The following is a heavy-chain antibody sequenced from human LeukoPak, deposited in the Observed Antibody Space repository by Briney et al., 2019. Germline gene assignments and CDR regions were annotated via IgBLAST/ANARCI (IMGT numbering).Heavy chain of an antibody. CDR2: IKQDGSEK. J-gene: IGHJ6*02. D-gene: IGHD3-16*01. CDR1: GFTFSSYW. Sequence: GGFLRLSCAASGFTFSSYWMSWVRQAPGKGLEWVANIKQDGSEKYYVDSVKGRFTISRDNAKNSLYLQMNSLRAEDTAVYYCARGPFPDYYYYYGMDVWGQGTTVTVSS. V-gene: IGHV3-7*01. CDR3: ARGPFPDYYYYYGMDV.